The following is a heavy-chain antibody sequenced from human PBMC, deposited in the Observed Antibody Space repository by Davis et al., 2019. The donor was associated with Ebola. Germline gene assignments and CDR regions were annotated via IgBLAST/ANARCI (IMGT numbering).Heavy chain of an antibody. CDR2: IIPIFGAA. V-gene: IGHV1-69*13. D-gene: IGHD3-3*01. J-gene: IGHJ6*02. CDR1: GGTFSSYA. Sequence: SVKVSCKASGGTFSSYAISWVRQAPGQGLEWMGGIIPIFGAANYAQKFQGRVTITADESTSTAYMELSSLRSEDTAVYYCARDRRKGILEWLRPPLYYGMDVWGQGTTVTVSS. CDR3: ARDRRKGILEWLRPPLYYGMDV.